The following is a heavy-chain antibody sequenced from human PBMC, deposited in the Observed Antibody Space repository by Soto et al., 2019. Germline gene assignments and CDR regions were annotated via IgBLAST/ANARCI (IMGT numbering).Heavy chain of an antibody. D-gene: IGHD2-21*02. CDR1: GYTLTELS. Sequence: ASVKVSCKVSGYTLTELSMHWVRQAPGKGLERMGGFDPEDGETIYAQKFQGRVTMTEDTSTDTAYMELSSLRSEDTAVYYCATLTPATIVVVTATRSFDYWGQGTLVTVSS. CDR3: ATLTPATIVVVTATRSFDY. J-gene: IGHJ4*02. V-gene: IGHV1-24*01. CDR2: FDPEDGET.